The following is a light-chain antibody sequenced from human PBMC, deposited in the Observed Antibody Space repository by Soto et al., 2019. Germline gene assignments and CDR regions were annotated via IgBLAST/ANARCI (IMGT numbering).Light chain of an antibody. V-gene: IGKV3-15*01. J-gene: IGKJ5*01. CDR3: QQYDIWPPIT. CDR2: GAS. CDR1: QSISSN. Sequence: EVVRTQSPATLSVSPGERATLSCRASQSISSNLAWYQHKPGQAPRLLIYGASTRATGIPARFSGSGSGTEFTLAISSLQSEDFAVYFCQQYDIWPPITFGQGTRLEIK.